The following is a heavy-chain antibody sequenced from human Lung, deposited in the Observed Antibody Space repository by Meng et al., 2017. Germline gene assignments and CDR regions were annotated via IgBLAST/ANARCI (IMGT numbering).Heavy chain of an antibody. CDR1: GYTFPDYW. CDR3: ARDEDIAAAVKLFGDY. J-gene: IGHJ4*02. Sequence: ASVKVSCKASGYTFPDYWLHWVRRAPGQGLEWMGRINPKSGDTHYAQRFQGRVTMTGDTSISTAYMELSGLRSEDTAMYYCARDEDIAAAVKLFGDYWGQGTLVTVSS. D-gene: IGHD6-13*01. V-gene: IGHV1-2*06. CDR2: INPKSGDT.